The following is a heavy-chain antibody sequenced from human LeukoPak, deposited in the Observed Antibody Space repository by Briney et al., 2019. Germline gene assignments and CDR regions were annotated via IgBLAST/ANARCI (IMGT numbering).Heavy chain of an antibody. Sequence: GGSLRLSCAASGFTFSSYAMSWVRQAPGKGLEWVSAISGSGGSTYYADSVKGRFTISRDNSKNTLYLQMNSLSAEDTAIYYCAKVSGVAVRGVTRDWGQGTLVTVSS. CDR3: AKVSGVAVRGVTRD. CDR1: GFTFSSYA. V-gene: IGHV3-23*01. J-gene: IGHJ4*02. CDR2: ISGSGGST. D-gene: IGHD3-10*01.